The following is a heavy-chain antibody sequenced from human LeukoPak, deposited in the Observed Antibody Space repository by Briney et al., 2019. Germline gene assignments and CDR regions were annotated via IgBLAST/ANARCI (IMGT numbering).Heavy chain of an antibody. CDR1: GFTFSAYA. CDR2: ISVSGSQT. Sequence: GGSLRLSCVASGFTFSAYAVGWVRRAPGMGLEWVSSISVSGSQTDYADSVKGRFTISRDNSKNTFYLQMNSLRAEDTAVSYCGKGPPPPVYWGPGTLVTVSS. J-gene: IGHJ4*02. V-gene: IGHV3-23*01. CDR3: GKGPPPPVY.